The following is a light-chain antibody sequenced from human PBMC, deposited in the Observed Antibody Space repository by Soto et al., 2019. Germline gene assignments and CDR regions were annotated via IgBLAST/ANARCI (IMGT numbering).Light chain of an antibody. V-gene: IGKV3-15*01. CDR1: QRVSSN. CDR3: QQYNNWPHT. CDR2: GAS. J-gene: IGKJ2*01. Sequence: EIVMTQSPATLSVSPGERATLSCRASQRVSSNLAWYQQKPGQAPRLLIYGASTRATGIPARFSGSGSGTEFTLTISSLQSEDFAVHYCQQYNNWPHTFGQGTKLEIK.